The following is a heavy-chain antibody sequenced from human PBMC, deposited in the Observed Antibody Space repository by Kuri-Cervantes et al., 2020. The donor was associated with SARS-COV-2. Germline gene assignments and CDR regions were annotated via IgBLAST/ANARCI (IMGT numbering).Heavy chain of an antibody. CDR1: GFTSSSYG. D-gene: IGHD4-11*01. Sequence: GGSLRLSCAASGFTSSSYGMHWVRQAPGKGLEWVAFIRYDGSNKYYADSVKGRFTISRDNSKNTLYLQMNSLRAEDTAVYYCARMWCNTVTDFDYWGQGTLVTVSS. CDR3: ARMWCNTVTDFDY. J-gene: IGHJ4*02. V-gene: IGHV3-30*02. CDR2: IRYDGSNK.